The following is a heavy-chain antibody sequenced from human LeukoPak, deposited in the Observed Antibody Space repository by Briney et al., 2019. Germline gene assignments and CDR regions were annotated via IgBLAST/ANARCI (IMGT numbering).Heavy chain of an antibody. CDR1: GGTFSSYA. D-gene: IGHD1-1*01. V-gene: IGHV1-69*05. Sequence: SVKVSCKASGGTFSSYAISWVRQAPGQRLEWMGRIIPIFGTANYAQKFQGRVTITTDESTSTAYMELSSLRSEDPAVYYCARVNWNDVGFDYWGQGTLVTVSS. CDR2: IIPIFGTA. CDR3: ARVNWNDVGFDY. J-gene: IGHJ4*02.